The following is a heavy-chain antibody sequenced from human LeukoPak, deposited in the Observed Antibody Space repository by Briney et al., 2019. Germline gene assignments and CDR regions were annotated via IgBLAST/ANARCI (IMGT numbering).Heavy chain of an antibody. Sequence: PSGTLSLTCAVSGGSISSSNWWSWVRQPPGKGLEWIGEIYHSGSTNYNPSLKSRVTISVDKSENQFSLKLSSVTAADTAVYYCARDTDGSGRPYFDYWGQGTLVTVSS. V-gene: IGHV4-4*02. CDR2: IYHSGST. J-gene: IGHJ4*02. CDR3: ARDTDGSGRPYFDY. CDR1: GGSISSSNW. D-gene: IGHD3-10*01.